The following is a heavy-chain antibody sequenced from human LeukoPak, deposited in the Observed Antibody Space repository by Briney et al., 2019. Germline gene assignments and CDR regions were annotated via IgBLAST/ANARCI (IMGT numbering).Heavy chain of an antibody. CDR3: AKSGLNRFGY. Sequence: GGSLRLTCAASGFTFSSYGMHWVRQAPGKGLEWVAFIRHDGSNKYYADSVKGRFTISRDNSKNTVYLQMNSLRAEDTAVYYCAKSGLNRFGYWGQGTLVTVSS. CDR2: IRHDGSNK. D-gene: IGHD2-15*01. V-gene: IGHV3-30*02. CDR1: GFTFSSYG. J-gene: IGHJ4*02.